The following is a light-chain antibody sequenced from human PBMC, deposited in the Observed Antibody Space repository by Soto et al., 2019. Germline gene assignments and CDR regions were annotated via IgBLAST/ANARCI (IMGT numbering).Light chain of an antibody. CDR2: DDG. J-gene: IGLJ1*01. CDR3: QVWASTAEFFV. V-gene: IGLV3-21*02. Sequence: SYELTQPPSVSVAPGQTARITCGGNNIEIKSVHWYQQKPGQAPVLVVYDDGDRTTGIPERFSGSKSGNTATLTTSRVEAGDEADYYCQVWASTAEFFVFGSGTKVTVL. CDR1: NIEIKS.